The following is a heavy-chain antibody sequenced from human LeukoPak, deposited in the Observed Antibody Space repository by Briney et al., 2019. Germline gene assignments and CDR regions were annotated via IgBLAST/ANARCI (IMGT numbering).Heavy chain of an antibody. J-gene: IGHJ4*02. CDR2: ISGSGGST. CDR3: AKVKDDGSTSCPLDY. V-gene: IGHV3-23*01. CDR1: GFTFSSYG. Sequence: GGTLRLSCAASGFTFSSYGMSWVRQAPGKGLEWVSAISGSGGSTYYADSVKGRFTISRDNSKNTLYLQMNSLRAEDTAVYYCAKVKDDGSTSCPLDYWGQGTLVTVSS. D-gene: IGHD2-2*01.